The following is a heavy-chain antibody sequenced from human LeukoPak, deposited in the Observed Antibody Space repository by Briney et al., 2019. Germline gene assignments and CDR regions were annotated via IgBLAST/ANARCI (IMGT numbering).Heavy chain of an antibody. CDR1: GFTFSSYS. CDR2: ISSSSSYI. D-gene: IGHD5-18*01. CDR3: AREKRGYSYGPVAYYYYMDV. Sequence: PGGSLRLSCAASGFTFSSYSMNWVRQAPGKGLEWVSSISSSSSYIYYADSVKGRFTISRDNAKNSLYLQMNSLRAEDTAVYYCAREKRGYSYGPVAYYYYMDVWGKGTTVTVSS. V-gene: IGHV3-21*01. J-gene: IGHJ6*03.